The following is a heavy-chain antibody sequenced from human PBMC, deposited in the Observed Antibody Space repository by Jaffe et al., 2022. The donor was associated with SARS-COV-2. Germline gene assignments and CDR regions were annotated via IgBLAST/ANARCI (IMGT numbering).Heavy chain of an antibody. Sequence: QVQLQESGPGLVKPSQTLSLTCTVSGGSISSGSYYWSWIRQPAGKGLEWIGRIYTSGSTNYNPSLKSRVTISVDTSKNQFSLNLSSVTAADTAVYFCAREARGPKYWFDPWGQGTLVTVSS. V-gene: IGHV4-61*02. CDR1: GGSISSGSYY. CDR3: AREARGPKYWFDP. D-gene: IGHD6-6*01. J-gene: IGHJ5*02. CDR2: IYTSGST.